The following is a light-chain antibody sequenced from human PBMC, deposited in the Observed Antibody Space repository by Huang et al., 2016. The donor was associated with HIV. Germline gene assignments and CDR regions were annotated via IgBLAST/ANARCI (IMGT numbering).Light chain of an antibody. Sequence: DIQMDQYPSSLSASVGDRVTITCRASQSISNYLHWYQQKPGKAPKLLIVTTSFLQSGVPSRFSGSGSGTEFTLTISSLQPEDFATYYCQQSYNTPPTFGQGSKLDIK. J-gene: IGKJ2*01. CDR3: QQSYNTPPT. CDR2: TTS. V-gene: IGKV1-39*01. CDR1: QSISNY.